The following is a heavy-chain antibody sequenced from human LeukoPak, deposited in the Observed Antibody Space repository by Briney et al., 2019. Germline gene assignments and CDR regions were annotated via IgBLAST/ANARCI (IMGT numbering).Heavy chain of an antibody. V-gene: IGHV3-23*01. Sequence: GGSLRLSCAASGFTFSICAMSWVRQAPGKGLEWVSAISGSRGSTYYADSVKGRFTISRDNAKNTLYLQMNSLRAEDTAVYYCARVPHPESSGWYNWFDPWGQGTLVTVSS. CDR3: ARVPHPESSGWYNWFDP. CDR1: GFTFSICA. J-gene: IGHJ5*02. D-gene: IGHD6-19*01. CDR2: ISGSRGST.